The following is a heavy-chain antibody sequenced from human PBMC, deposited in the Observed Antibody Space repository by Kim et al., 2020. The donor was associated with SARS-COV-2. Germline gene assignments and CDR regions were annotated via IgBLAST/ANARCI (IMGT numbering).Heavy chain of an antibody. D-gene: IGHD3-16*01. Sequence: YNATSVKGRFTIPRDNSKNPLYLQINGLTGDDTALYYCVRGGWGSRFDFWGQGNMVTVSS. V-gene: IGHV3-23*01. CDR3: VRGGWGSRFDF. J-gene: IGHJ4*02.